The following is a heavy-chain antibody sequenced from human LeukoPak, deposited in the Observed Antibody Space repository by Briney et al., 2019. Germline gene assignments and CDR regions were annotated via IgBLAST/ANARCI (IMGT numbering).Heavy chain of an antibody. CDR3: ARGYYDILTGYHGEIFFDY. CDR1: GFTFSSYG. CDR2: ISGSGGST. Sequence: GGSLRLSCAAPGFTFSSYGMSWVRQAPGKGLEWVSAISGSGGSTYYADSVKGRFTISRDNSKNTLYLQMNSLRAEDTAVYYCARGYYDILTGYHGEIFFDYWGQGTLVTVSS. J-gene: IGHJ4*02. D-gene: IGHD3-9*01. V-gene: IGHV3-23*01.